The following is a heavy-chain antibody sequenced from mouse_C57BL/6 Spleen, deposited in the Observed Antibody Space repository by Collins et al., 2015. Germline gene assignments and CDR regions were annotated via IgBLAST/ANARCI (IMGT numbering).Heavy chain of an antibody. J-gene: IGHJ3*01. CDR2: IDPSDSET. V-gene: IGHV1-52*01. D-gene: IGHD1-1*01. Sequence: QVQLQQPGAELVRSGSSVKLSCKASGYTFTSYWMHWVKQRPIQGLEWIGNIDPSDSETHYNQKFKDKATLTVDKSSSTAYMQLSSLTSEDSAVYYCARLPYYGSSWFAYWGQGTLVTVSA. CDR3: ARLPYYGSSWFAY. CDR1: GYTFTSYW.